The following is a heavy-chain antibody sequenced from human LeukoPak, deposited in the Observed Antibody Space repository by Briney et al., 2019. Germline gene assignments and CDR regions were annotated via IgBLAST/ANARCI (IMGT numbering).Heavy chain of an antibody. J-gene: IGHJ5*02. D-gene: IGHD3-22*01. CDR1: GGTFSSYA. Sequence: SVKVSCKASGGTFSSYAISWVRQAPRQGLEWRGGIIPIFGTANYAQKFQGRVTITADESTSTAYMELSSLRSEDTAVYYCARDSSGSDYNWFDPWGQGTLVTVSS. CDR2: IIPIFGTA. V-gene: IGHV1-69*01. CDR3: ARDSSGSDYNWFDP.